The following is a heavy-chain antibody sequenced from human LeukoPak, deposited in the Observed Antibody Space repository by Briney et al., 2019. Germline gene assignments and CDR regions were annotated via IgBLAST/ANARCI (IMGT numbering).Heavy chain of an antibody. CDR2: ISDRGGNT. CDR3: AREPWYCYYYYMDV. CDR1: GFTFSGYA. J-gene: IGHJ6*03. V-gene: IGHV3-23*01. Sequence: GGSLRLSCAASGFTFSGYAMSWVRQAPGKGLEWVSAISDRGGNTYYADSVKGRFTISRDNAKNSLYLQMNSLRAEDTAVYYCAREPWYCYYYYMDVWGKGTTVTVSS.